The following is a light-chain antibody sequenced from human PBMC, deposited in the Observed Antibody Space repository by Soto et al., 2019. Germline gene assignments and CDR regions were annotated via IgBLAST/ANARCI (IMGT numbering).Light chain of an antibody. CDR3: YPGLHAWR. V-gene: IGKV2-28*01. CDR1: QSLLHSNGYNY. Sequence: DIVMTQSPLSLPVTPGEPASISCRSSQSLLHSNGYNYLDWDLQKPGQSPQLLIYLGSNRASGVTDRFSVSGSGTDFTLKISGVEADDVGAYYCYPGLHAWRCGQGMEVEIK. J-gene: IGKJ1*01. CDR2: LGS.